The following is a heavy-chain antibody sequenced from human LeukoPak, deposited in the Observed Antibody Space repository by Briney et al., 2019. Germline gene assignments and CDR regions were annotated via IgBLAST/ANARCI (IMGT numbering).Heavy chain of an antibody. J-gene: IGHJ6*03. V-gene: IGHV1-18*01. CDR3: ARGGYGDFQAMDV. CDR2: ISAYNGNT. D-gene: IGHD3-3*01. Sequence: ASVKVSCKASGYTFTSYGISWVRQAPGQGLEWMGWISAYNGNTNYAQKFQGRVTMTRDTSISTAYMELSRLRSDDTAVYYCARGGYGDFQAMDVWGKGTTVTVSS. CDR1: GYTFTSYG.